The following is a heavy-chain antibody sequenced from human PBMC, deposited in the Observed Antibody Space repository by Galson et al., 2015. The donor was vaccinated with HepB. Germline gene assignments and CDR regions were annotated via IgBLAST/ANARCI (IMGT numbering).Heavy chain of an antibody. CDR1: GFTFSGSA. V-gene: IGHV3-73*01. D-gene: IGHD6-13*01. Sequence: ALRLSCAASGFTFSGSAIHWVRQASGKGPEWIGHIRSKATNFAALYAPSLKGRFTISRDDSKNLAYLYIRSLKTDDTAVYYCVRSGDFSGYSSRWGQGTLVTVSS. J-gene: IGHJ4*02. CDR2: IRSKATNFAA. CDR3: VRSGDFSGYSSR.